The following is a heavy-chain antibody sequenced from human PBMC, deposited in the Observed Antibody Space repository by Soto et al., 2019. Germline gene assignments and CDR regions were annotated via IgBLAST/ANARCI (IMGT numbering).Heavy chain of an antibody. V-gene: IGHV4-39*07. CDR1: GGSISSSSFH. D-gene: IGHD3-22*01. Sequence: SETLSLTCTVSGGSISSSSFHWGWIRQPPGKGLEWIGSIYYSGSTYYSPSLKSRVTISVDTSKNQFSLKLSSVTAADTAVYYCAREGSSGLSLYYFDYWGQGTLVTVSS. CDR3: AREGSSGLSLYYFDY. CDR2: IYYSGST. J-gene: IGHJ4*02.